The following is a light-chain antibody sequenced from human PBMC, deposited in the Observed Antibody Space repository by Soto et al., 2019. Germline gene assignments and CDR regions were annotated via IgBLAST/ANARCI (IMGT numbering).Light chain of an antibody. CDR2: DVS. Sequence: QSVLTQPASVSGSPGQSITISCTGTSSDVGGYNYVSWYQQHPGKAPKLMICDVSNRPSGVPDRFSGSRSGNTASLTISGLQAEDEADYYCCAYAGSYTLVFGGGTKVTVL. CDR1: SSDVGGYNY. J-gene: IGLJ2*01. CDR3: CAYAGSYTLV. V-gene: IGLV2-11*01.